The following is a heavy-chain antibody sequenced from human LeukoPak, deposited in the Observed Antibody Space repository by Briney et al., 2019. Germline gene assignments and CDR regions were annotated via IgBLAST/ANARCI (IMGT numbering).Heavy chain of an antibody. CDR2: ISGSGGST. CDR1: GFTFSSNG. J-gene: IGHJ4*02. Sequence: PGGSLRLSCAASGFTFSSNGMNWVRQAPGKGLEWVSAISGSGGSTYYADSVKGRFTISRDNSKNTLYLQMNSLRAEDTAVYYCAKSGAITIFGVVIIGEEYYFDYWGQGTLVTVSS. V-gene: IGHV3-23*01. CDR3: AKSGAITIFGVVIIGEEYYFDY. D-gene: IGHD3-3*01.